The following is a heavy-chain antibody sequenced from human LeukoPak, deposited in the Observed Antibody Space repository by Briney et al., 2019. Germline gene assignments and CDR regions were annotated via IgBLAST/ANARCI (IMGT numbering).Heavy chain of an antibody. Sequence: GGSLRLSCAASGFTFSSYSMNWVRQAPGKGLEWVSSISSSSSYIYYADSVKGRFTISRDNAKNSLYLQMNSLRAEDTAVYYCARDQGDFWSGYYEPNYRGQGTLVTVSS. CDR2: ISSSSSYI. CDR3: ARDQGDFWSGYYEPNY. J-gene: IGHJ4*02. D-gene: IGHD3-3*01. CDR1: GFTFSSYS. V-gene: IGHV3-21*01.